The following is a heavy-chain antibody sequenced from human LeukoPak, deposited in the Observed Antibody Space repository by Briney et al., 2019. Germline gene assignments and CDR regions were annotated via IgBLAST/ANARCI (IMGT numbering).Heavy chain of an antibody. Sequence: GGSLRLSCAAAGFTLINHWMHWVLQAPGKGLVWISRINGEGTLTTYEDSVKDRFTISRDNAKNTVYLQMNSLRDEDTAVFYCVRGLGGLWGQGTMVTVSS. J-gene: IGHJ3*01. CDR2: INGEGTLT. V-gene: IGHV3-74*01. D-gene: IGHD3-16*01. CDR3: VRGLGGL. CDR1: GFTLINHW.